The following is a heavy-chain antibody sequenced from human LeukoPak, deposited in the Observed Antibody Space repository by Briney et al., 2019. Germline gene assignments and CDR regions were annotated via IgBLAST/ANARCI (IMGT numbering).Heavy chain of an antibody. J-gene: IGHJ4*02. CDR3: ARVRDCSGGSCYPFDY. Sequence: SETLSLTCTVSGGSISSYYWSWIRQPAGKGLEWIGXXYTSGSTNYNPSLKNRVTMSVDTSKNQFSLKLSSVTAADTAVYYCARVRDCSGGSCYPFDYWGQGTLISVSS. CDR1: GGSISSYY. V-gene: IGHV4-4*07. CDR2: XYTSGST. D-gene: IGHD2-15*01.